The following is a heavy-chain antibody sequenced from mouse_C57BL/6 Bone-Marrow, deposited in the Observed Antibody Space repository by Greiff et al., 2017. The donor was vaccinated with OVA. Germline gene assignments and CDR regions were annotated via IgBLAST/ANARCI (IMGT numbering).Heavy chain of an antibody. CDR1: GYTFTSYG. CDR3: ARTSYYGSSHWYFDV. V-gene: IGHV1-81*01. CDR2: IYPRSGNT. J-gene: IGHJ1*03. Sequence: QVQLQQSGAELARPGASVKLSCKASGYTFTSYGISWVKQRTGQGLEWIGEIYPRSGNTYYNEKFKGKATLTADKSSSTAYMELRSLTSEDSAVYVCARTSYYGSSHWYFDVWGTGTTVTVSS. D-gene: IGHD1-1*01.